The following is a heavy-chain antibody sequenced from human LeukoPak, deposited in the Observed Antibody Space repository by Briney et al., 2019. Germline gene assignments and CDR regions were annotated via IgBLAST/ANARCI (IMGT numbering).Heavy chain of an antibody. CDR2: IWYDGSNK. Sequence: AGGSLRLSCAASGFTFSSYGMHWDRQAPGKGLEWVAVIWYDGSNKYYADSVKGRFTISRDSSKDTLFLQMNTLRAEDTGVYYCARLGSSWSIDYWGQGTLVTVSS. V-gene: IGHV3-33*01. CDR3: ARLGSSWSIDY. J-gene: IGHJ4*02. CDR1: GFTFSSYG. D-gene: IGHD6-13*01.